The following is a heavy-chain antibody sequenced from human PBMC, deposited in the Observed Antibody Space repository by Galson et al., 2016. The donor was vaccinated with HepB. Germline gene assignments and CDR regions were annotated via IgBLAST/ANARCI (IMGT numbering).Heavy chain of an antibody. Sequence: SGAEVKKPGESLKISCKGSGYSFASYWIAWVRQKPGKGLEWMGVIYPDGSDTIYSPSFQGQVTISVDKSTYTASLQWSSLQASDTAIYYCARRRMVGRTRFSYGMDVWGQGTMVTVSS. CDR3: ARRRMVGRTRFSYGMDV. J-gene: IGHJ6*02. D-gene: IGHD6-19*01. V-gene: IGHV5-51*01. CDR2: IYPDGSDT. CDR1: GYSFASYW.